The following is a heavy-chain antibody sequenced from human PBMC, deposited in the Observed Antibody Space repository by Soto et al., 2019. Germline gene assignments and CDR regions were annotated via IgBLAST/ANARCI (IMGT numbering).Heavy chain of an antibody. Sequence: VQLLESGGDLVQPGGSLRLSCVASGFILNNYAMSSVRQAPGKGLEWVSTIGGTDGDSDGVPWYEDSVKGRFTIFRDSSVTTLFLHMDNLRAEDSALYYCVKRGRNWGAFDFWGQGTTVVVSS. CDR1: GFILNNYA. V-gene: IGHV3-23*01. D-gene: IGHD7-27*01. CDR3: VKRGRNWGAFDF. CDR2: IGGTDGDSDGVP. J-gene: IGHJ3*01.